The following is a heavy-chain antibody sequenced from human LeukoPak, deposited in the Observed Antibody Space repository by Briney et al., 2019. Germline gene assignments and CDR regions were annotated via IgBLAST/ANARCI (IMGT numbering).Heavy chain of an antibody. CDR3: AKPPGYSSSWDRGYYYYMDV. CDR1: GFTFSSYG. CDR2: IRYDGSNK. V-gene: IGHV3-30*02. Sequence: GGSLRLSCAASGFTFSSYGMHWVRQAPGKGLEWVAFIRYDGSNKYYADSVKGRFTISRDNSKNTLYLQMNSLRAEDTAVYYCAKPPGYSSSWDRGYYYYMDVWGKGTTVTVSS. J-gene: IGHJ6*03. D-gene: IGHD6-13*01.